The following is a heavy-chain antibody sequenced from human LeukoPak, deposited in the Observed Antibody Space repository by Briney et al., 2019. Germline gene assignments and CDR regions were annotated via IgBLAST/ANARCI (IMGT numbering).Heavy chain of an antibody. CDR2: ISSSSSYI. J-gene: IGHJ4*02. Sequence: GGSLRLSCAASGFTFSSYWMNWVRQAPGKWLEWVSSISSSSSYIYYADSVKGRFTTSRDNAKNSLYLQMNSLRAEDTAVYYCARLIVVVPAALSDYWGQGTLVTVSS. CDR1: GFTFSSYW. CDR3: ARLIVVVPAALSDY. V-gene: IGHV3-21*01. D-gene: IGHD2-2*01.